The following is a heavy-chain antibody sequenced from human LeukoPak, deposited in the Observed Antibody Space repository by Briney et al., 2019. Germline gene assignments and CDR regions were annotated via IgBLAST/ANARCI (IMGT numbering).Heavy chain of an antibody. Sequence: SETLSLTCAVSGGSISSNNWWGWVRQPPGKGLEWIGEIYHSGSPNYNPSLKSRVTISVDTSKNQFSLKLSSVTAADTAVYYCARGTAPWAFPVVPAAIPYFDYWGQGTLVTVSS. CDR1: GGSISSNNW. D-gene: IGHD2-2*02. CDR3: ARGTAPWAFPVVPAAIPYFDY. V-gene: IGHV4-4*02. CDR2: IYHSGSP. J-gene: IGHJ4*02.